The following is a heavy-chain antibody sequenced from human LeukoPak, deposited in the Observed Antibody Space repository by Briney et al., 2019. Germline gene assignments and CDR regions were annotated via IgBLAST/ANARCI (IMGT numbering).Heavy chain of an antibody. CDR2: IYHSGST. J-gene: IGHJ4*02. CDR3: ARDSPVDYGGNFDY. V-gene: IGHV4-4*02. D-gene: IGHD4-23*01. CDR1: GGSISSSNW. Sequence: PSETLSLTCAVSGGSISSSNWWSWVRQPPGKGLEWIGEIYHSGSTNYNPSLKSRVTISVDKSKNQFSLKLSSVTAADTAVYYCARDSPVDYGGNFDYWGQGTLVTVSS.